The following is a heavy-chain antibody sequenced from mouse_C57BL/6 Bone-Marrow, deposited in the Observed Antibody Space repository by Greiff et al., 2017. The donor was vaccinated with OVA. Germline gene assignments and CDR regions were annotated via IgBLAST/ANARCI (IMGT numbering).Heavy chain of an antibody. CDR2: IHPNSGST. V-gene: IGHV1-64*01. D-gene: IGHD1-1*01. J-gene: IGHJ4*01. CDR3: ARERNYYGSAMDY. CDR1: GYTFTSYW. Sequence: QVQLQQPGAELVKPGASVKLSCKASGYTFTSYWMHWVKQRPGQGLEWIGMIHPNSGSTNYNEKFKSKATLTVDKSSSTAYMQLSSLTSEDSAVYYCARERNYYGSAMDYWGQGTSVTVSS.